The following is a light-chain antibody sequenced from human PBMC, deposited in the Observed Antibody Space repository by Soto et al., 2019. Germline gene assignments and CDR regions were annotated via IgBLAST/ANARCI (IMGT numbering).Light chain of an antibody. CDR1: SSDVGLYDF. V-gene: IGLV2-14*01. CDR3: NSYTRFSTYV. Sequence: QSALTQPASVSGSPGQSITISCTGASSDVGLYDFVSWYQQHPGKAPKLLIYEVTYRPSGVSSRFSGSKSGNTASLTISGLQAEDEADYYCNSYTRFSTYVLGTGTKLTVL. J-gene: IGLJ1*01. CDR2: EVT.